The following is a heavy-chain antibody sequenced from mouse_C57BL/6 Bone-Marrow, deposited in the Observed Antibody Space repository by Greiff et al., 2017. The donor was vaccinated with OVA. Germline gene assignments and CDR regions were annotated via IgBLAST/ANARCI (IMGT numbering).Heavy chain of an antibody. CDR3: TREGDRSYYFDY. D-gene: IGHD3-3*01. CDR2: IDPETGGT. CDR1: GYTFTDYE. Sequence: QVQLKQSGAELVRPGASVTLSCKASGYTFTDYEMHWVKQTPVHGLEWIGAIDPETGGTAYNQKFKGKAILTADKSSSTAYMELRSLTSEDSAVYYCTREGDRSYYFDYWGQGTTLTVSS. V-gene: IGHV1-15*01. J-gene: IGHJ2*01.